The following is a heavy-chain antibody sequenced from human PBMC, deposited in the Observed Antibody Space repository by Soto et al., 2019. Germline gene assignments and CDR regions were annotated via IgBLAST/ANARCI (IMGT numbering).Heavy chain of an antibody. J-gene: IGHJ6*02. CDR3: ARDPGNCSGGSCYSYYYYYGMDV. Sequence: KVSCKAPADTFTSYAISWVRQAPGQGLEWMGGIIPIFGTANYAQKFQGRVTITADESTSTAYMELSSLRSEDTAVYYCARDPGNCSGGSCYSYYYYYGMDVWGQGTTVTVSS. V-gene: IGHV1-69*01. CDR2: IIPIFGTA. CDR1: ADTFTSYA. D-gene: IGHD2-15*01.